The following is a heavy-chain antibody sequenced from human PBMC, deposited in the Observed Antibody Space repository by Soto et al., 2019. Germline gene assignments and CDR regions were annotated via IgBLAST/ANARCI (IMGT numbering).Heavy chain of an antibody. CDR3: AAPNYDSSGYALYYYYYGMDV. CDR2: ISAYSGNT. CDR1: GYTFTSYG. V-gene: IGHV1-18*01. D-gene: IGHD3-22*01. Sequence: ASVKVSCKASGYTFTSYGISWVRQAPGQGLQWKGRISAYSGNTNYAHKFQDRVTITRDMSTSTAYMELSSLRSEDTAVYYCAAPNYDSSGYALYYYYYGMDVWGQGTTVTVSS. J-gene: IGHJ6*02.